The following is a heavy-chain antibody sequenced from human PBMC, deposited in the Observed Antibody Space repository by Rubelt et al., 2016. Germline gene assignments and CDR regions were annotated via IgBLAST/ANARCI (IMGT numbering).Heavy chain of an antibody. Sequence: EVQLLESGGDLVQPGGSLRISCAASGFTFSSFAMSWVRQDPGKGLEWVSGISGSGGSTYYADSMKGRFTIPRHNSKNPLYLQMNSVRADEMDVYYCAREGPRGYQLAFWGQGTLVTVSS. CDR1: GFTFSSFA. V-gene: IGHV3-23*01. D-gene: IGHD3-22*01. CDR3: AREGPRGYQLAF. CDR2: ISGSGGST. J-gene: IGHJ1*01.